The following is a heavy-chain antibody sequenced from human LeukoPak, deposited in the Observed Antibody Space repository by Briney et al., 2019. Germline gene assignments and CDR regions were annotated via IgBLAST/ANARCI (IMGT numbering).Heavy chain of an antibody. J-gene: IGHJ3*02. Sequence: PSQTLSLTCTVSGGSISSNSYYWRWIRQPAGKGLEWIRRIYTSGSTNYSPSLKSRVTISADWSTNQFSLNLSSVTAADTAVYYCAREEAPMVRGGAFDIWGQGTMVSVSS. V-gene: IGHV4-61*02. CDR1: GGSISSNSYY. D-gene: IGHD3-10*01. CDR2: IYTSGST. CDR3: AREEAPMVRGGAFDI.